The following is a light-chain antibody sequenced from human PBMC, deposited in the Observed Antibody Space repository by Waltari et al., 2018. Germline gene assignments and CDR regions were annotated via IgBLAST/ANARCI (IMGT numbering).Light chain of an antibody. CDR3: CSYAGSSTVV. V-gene: IGLV2-23*02. J-gene: IGLJ2*01. Sequence: QSALTQPASVSGSPGQSITISCTGTSSDVGRYNLVSWYQQHPGKAPKLMIYEVSKRPSGVSNRFSGSKSGNTASLTISGLLAEDEADYYCCSYAGSSTVVFGGGTKLTVL. CDR1: SSDVGRYNL. CDR2: EVS.